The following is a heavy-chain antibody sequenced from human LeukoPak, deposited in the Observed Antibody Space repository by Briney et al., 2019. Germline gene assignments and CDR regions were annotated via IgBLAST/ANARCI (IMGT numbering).Heavy chain of an antibody. Sequence: PSESLSLTCTVSGGSISSYYWSWIRQPPGKGLEWIGYIYYSGSTNYNPSLKSRVTISVDTSKNQFSLKLSSVTAADTAVYYCARVDYGGSHFDYWGQGTLVTVSS. D-gene: IGHD4-23*01. J-gene: IGHJ4*02. V-gene: IGHV4-59*01. CDR3: ARVDYGGSHFDY. CDR1: GGSISSYY. CDR2: IYYSGST.